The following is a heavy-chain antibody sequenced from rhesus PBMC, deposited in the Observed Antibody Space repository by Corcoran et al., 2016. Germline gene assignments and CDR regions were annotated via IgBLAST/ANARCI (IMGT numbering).Heavy chain of an antibody. J-gene: IGHJ6*01. D-gene: IGHD2-21*01. Sequence: QVQLQESGPGLVKPAETLSLTCAASGGSISDSYTWNWIRQPPGKGLEWMGNIYGSSGSPYYNPSLKSRVTISKDTSKHQFSLKLSSVTAADTAVYYCARELLVVVAICGLDSWGQGVVVTVSS. CDR3: ARELLVVVAICGLDS. CDR2: IYGSSGSP. V-gene: IGHV4S9*01. CDR1: GGSISDSYT.